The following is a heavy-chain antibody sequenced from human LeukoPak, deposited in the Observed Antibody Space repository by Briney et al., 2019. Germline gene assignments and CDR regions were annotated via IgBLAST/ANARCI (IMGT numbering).Heavy chain of an antibody. D-gene: IGHD3-16*01. CDR2: ISANSGNT. Sequence: ASVKVSCKPSGYSFTRNVISWVRQAPGQGLEWMAWISANSGNTNYAQNFQDRVALTTDTSTSTAYMELRSLRSDDTAVYYCARDVNYAFDYWGQGTLVTVSS. V-gene: IGHV1-18*01. CDR3: ARDVNYAFDY. CDR1: GYSFTRNV. J-gene: IGHJ4*02.